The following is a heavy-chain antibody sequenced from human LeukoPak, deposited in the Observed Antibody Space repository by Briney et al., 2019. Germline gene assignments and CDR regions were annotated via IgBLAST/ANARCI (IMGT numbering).Heavy chain of an antibody. V-gene: IGHV4-61*02. Sequence: SETLSLTWTVSGGSISSGSYYWSWIRQPAGKGPEWIGRIYTSGSTNYNPSLKSRVTISVDTSKNQFSLKLSSVTAADTAVYYCARRYYYDSSGYFDYWGQGTLVTVSS. CDR2: IYTSGST. J-gene: IGHJ4*02. CDR3: ARRYYYDSSGYFDY. CDR1: GGSISSGSYY. D-gene: IGHD3-22*01.